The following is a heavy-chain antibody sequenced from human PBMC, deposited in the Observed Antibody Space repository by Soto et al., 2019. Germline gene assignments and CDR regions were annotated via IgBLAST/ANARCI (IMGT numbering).Heavy chain of an antibody. V-gene: IGHV4-59*01. CDR3: ARRRTVTNYWYFDL. Sequence: QVQLQESGPGLVKPSETLSLTCTVSGGSINAYYWSWIRQPPGKGLEWIGYIYYSGSTNYNPSLKSRVTISVDTSQNQFSLKLSSISAADTAGYYCARRRTVTNYWYFDLWGRGTLVTVSS. J-gene: IGHJ2*01. CDR1: GGSINAYY. D-gene: IGHD4-17*01. CDR2: IYYSGST.